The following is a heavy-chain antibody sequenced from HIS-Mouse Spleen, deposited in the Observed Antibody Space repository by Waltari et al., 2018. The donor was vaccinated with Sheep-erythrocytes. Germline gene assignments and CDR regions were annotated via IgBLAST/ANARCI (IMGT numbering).Heavy chain of an antibody. Sequence: EVQLVESGGGLVKPGGSLRLACAASGFTSSRYTMNWVRQAPGKGLEWVSSISSSSSYIYYADSVKGRFTISRDNAKNSLYLQMNSLRAEDTAVYYCARVASGATFDYWGQGTLVTVSS. V-gene: IGHV3-21*01. CDR2: ISSSSSYI. J-gene: IGHJ4*02. CDR1: GFTSSRYT. CDR3: ARVASGATFDY. D-gene: IGHD1-26*01.